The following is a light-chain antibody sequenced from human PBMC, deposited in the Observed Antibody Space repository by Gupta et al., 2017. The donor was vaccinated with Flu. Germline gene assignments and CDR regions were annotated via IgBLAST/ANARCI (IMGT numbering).Light chain of an antibody. CDR2: RND. CDR1: SSNIGGNY. V-gene: IGLV1-47*01. Sequence: VTIAWFGGSSNIGGNYVYWYHQLPGTAPKLLIYRNDQRPSGVPDRFSGAKTGTSASLAISGLRSEDEANYYCAAWDDSLRGRLFGGGTKLTVL. J-gene: IGLJ3*02. CDR3: AAWDDSLRGRL.